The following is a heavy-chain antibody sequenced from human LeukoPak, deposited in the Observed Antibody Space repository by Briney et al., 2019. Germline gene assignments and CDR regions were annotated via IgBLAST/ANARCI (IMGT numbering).Heavy chain of an antibody. CDR2: IYYTGST. V-gene: IGHV4-59*01. CDR3: ARSSCSGGSCYWY. Sequence: PSETLSLTCTVSGGSISSNYWSWIRQPPGKGLEWIGFIYYTGSTNYNPSLKSRVTISVDTSKTQFSLKLSSVTAADTAVYYCARSSCSGGSCYWYWAQGTLVTVSS. D-gene: IGHD2-15*01. J-gene: IGHJ4*02. CDR1: GGSISSNY.